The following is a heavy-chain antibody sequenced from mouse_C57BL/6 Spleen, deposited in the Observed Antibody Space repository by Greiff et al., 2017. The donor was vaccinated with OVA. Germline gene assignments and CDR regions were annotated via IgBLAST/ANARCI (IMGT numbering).Heavy chain of an antibody. CDR2: IDPSDSYT. D-gene: IGHD2-14*01. CDR3: ARGGYRAMDY. V-gene: IGHV1-69*01. CDR1: GYTFTSYW. Sequence: QVQLQQPGAELVMPGASVKLSCKASGYTFTSYWMHWVKQRPGQGLEWIGEIDPSDSYTNYNQKFKGKSTLTVDKSSSTAYMQLSSLTSEDSAVYYCARGGYRAMDYWGQGTSVTVSS. J-gene: IGHJ4*01.